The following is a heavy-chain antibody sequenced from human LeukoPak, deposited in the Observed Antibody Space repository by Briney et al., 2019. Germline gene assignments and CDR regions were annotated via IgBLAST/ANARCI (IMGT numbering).Heavy chain of an antibody. CDR3: AKLAMTTVDSDHR. CDR1: GFTVSSNY. V-gene: IGHV3-53*05. CDR2: IYSGGST. D-gene: IGHD4-11*01. Sequence: GGSLRLSCAASGFTVSSNYMSWVRQAPGKGLEWVSVIYSGGSTYYADSVKGRFTISRDNSHNTLYLQMNSLRAEDTAVYYCAKLAMTTVDSDHRWGQGTLVIVSS. J-gene: IGHJ5*02.